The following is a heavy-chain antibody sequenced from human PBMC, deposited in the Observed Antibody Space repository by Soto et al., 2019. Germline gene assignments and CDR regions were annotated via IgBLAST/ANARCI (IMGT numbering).Heavy chain of an antibody. J-gene: IGHJ4*02. CDR2: INAGNGNT. CDR1: GYTFTSYA. Sequence: QVQLVQSGAEVKKPGASVKVSCKASGYTFTSYAMHWVRQAPGQRLEWMGWINAGNGNTKYSQKFQGRVTITRDTSASTAYMELSSLRSEDTAVYYCARASNYDILTGYSLADYWGQGTLVTVSS. CDR3: ARASNYDILTGYSLADY. V-gene: IGHV1-3*01. D-gene: IGHD3-9*01.